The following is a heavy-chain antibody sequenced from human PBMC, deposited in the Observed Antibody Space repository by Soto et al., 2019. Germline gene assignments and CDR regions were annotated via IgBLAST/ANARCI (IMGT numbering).Heavy chain of an antibody. CDR1: GYTFTGYY. Sequence: ASVKVSCKASGYTFTGYYMHWVRQAPGQGLEWMGWINPNSGGTNYAQKFQGWVTMTRDTSISTAYMELSRLRSDDTAVYYCARGPGYYYGSGSYYYFDYWGQGTLVTVSS. CDR2: INPNSGGT. V-gene: IGHV1-2*04. J-gene: IGHJ4*02. CDR3: ARGPGYYYGSGSYYYFDY. D-gene: IGHD3-10*01.